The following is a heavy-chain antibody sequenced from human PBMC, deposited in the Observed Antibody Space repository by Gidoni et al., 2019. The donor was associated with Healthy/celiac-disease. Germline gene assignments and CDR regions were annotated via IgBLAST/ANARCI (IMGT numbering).Heavy chain of an antibody. CDR1: GFTFADYA. J-gene: IGHJ3*02. D-gene: IGHD2-2*01. CDR2: ISWNSGSI. V-gene: IGHV3-9*01. Sequence: EVPLVESGGGLVQPGRSLRLSCAAPGFTFADYAMHWVRQAPGKGLEWGSGISWNSGSICYADSVKGRFTISRDNAKNSLYLQMNSLRAEDTALYYCASGGHIVVVPAAPNAFDIWGQGTMVTVSS. CDR3: ASGGHIVVVPAAPNAFDI.